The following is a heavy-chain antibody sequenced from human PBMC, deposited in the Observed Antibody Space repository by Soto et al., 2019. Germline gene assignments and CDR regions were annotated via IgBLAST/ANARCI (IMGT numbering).Heavy chain of an antibody. D-gene: IGHD3-10*01. Sequence: ASVKVSCKASGYTFTSYAMHWVRQAPGQRLEWMGWINAGNGNTKYSQKFQGRVTITRETSASTAYMELSSLRSEDTAVYYCAREGPYGSGSYYRYYYYGMDVWGQGTTVTVSS. J-gene: IGHJ6*02. CDR3: AREGPYGSGSYYRYYYYGMDV. V-gene: IGHV1-3*01. CDR2: INAGNGNT. CDR1: GYTFTSYA.